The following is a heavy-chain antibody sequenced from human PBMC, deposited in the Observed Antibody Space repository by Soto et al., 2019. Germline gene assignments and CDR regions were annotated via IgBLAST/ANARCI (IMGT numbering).Heavy chain of an antibody. CDR3: GTNIYLDS. CDR2: IDSDGVTK. CDR1: GFTFSSYW. J-gene: IGHJ4*02. V-gene: IGHV3-74*01. D-gene: IGHD3-16*02. Sequence: EVQLVESGGGLVQPGGSLRLSCVTSGFTFSSYWMHWVRQAPGKGVVWVSRIDSDGVTKDYADSVKGRFTISRDNAKNTLYLQMISVRADDTGLYYCGTNIYLDSWGQGSLVTVSS.